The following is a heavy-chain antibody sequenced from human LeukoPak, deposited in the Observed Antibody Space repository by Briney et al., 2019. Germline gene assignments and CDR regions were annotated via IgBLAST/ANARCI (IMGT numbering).Heavy chain of an antibody. Sequence: SETLSLTCTVSGDSISSSSYYWGWIRQPPGKGLEWIGSIYYSGSTYYNPSLKSRVTISVDTSKNQFSLKLSSVTAADTAVYYCARSPMITFGGAYFDYWGQGTLVTVSS. CDR3: ARSPMITFGGAYFDY. J-gene: IGHJ4*02. V-gene: IGHV4-39*01. CDR2: IYYSGST. CDR1: GDSISSSSYY. D-gene: IGHD3-16*01.